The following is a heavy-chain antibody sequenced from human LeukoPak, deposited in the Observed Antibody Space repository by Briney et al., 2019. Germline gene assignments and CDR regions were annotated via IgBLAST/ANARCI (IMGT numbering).Heavy chain of an antibody. J-gene: IGHJ4*02. CDR3: ARGSLFPHESCFDY. Sequence: ASVKVSCKASGYTFTSYDINWVRQATGQGLEWMGWMNPNSGNTGYAQKFQGRVTITADKSTSTAYMELSSLRSEDTAVYYCARGSLFPHESCFDYWGQGTLVTVSS. CDR2: MNPNSGNT. CDR1: GYTFTSYD. V-gene: IGHV1-8*01. D-gene: IGHD1-26*01.